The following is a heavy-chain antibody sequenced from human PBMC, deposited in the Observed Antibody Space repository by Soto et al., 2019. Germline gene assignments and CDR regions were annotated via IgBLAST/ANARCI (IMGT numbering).Heavy chain of an antibody. D-gene: IGHD2-15*01. CDR3: AKSPLGYCSGGSCYPPHYFDY. Sequence: EVQLLDSGGGLVQPGGSLRLSCAASGFTFSNYAMSWVRQAPGKGLEWVSGVGGSGDSTYYADPVKGRFTISRDNSKDTLYLKMNSLRAEDTAVYYCAKSPLGYCSGGSCYPPHYFDYWGQGTLVTVSS. CDR2: VGGSGDST. V-gene: IGHV3-23*01. CDR1: GFTFSNYA. J-gene: IGHJ4*02.